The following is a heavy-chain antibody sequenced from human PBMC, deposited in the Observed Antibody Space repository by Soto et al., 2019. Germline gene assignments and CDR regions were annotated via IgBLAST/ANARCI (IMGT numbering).Heavy chain of an antibody. J-gene: IGHJ6*02. Sequence: PGGSLRLSCTASGFTFSSHPMIWVRQAPGKGLEWVSGISGSGGSTYYADSVKGRFTISRDNSKNTLYLQLNSLRAEDTAVYYCARGTTRYYAMDVWGQGTTVTVSS. V-gene: IGHV3-23*01. D-gene: IGHD1-1*01. CDR3: ARGTTRYYAMDV. CDR1: GFTFSSHP. CDR2: ISGSGGST.